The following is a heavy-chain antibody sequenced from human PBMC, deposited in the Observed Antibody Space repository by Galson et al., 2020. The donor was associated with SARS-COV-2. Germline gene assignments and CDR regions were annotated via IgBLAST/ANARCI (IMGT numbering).Heavy chain of an antibody. CDR2: IFYDGSDK. Sequence: GESLKISCAASGFTLSNHAIHWVRQAPGKGLAWVAQIFYDGSDKYYGDSVKGRFTISRDSSKNMVYLQMNNLKVDDTAVYYCARDGQLSSGWAFDYWGQGTLVTVSS. J-gene: IGHJ4*02. D-gene: IGHD6-19*01. CDR1: GFTLSNHA. CDR3: ARDGQLSSGWAFDY. V-gene: IGHV3-33*01.